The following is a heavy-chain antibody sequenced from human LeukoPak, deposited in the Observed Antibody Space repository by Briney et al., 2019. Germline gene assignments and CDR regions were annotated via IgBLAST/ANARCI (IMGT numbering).Heavy chain of an antibody. V-gene: IGHV3-74*01. CDR3: ARGYSSGYRIDY. D-gene: IGHD5-18*01. Sequence: GGSLRLSCAASGFTFSSYWMHWVPQAPGKGLVWVSRINSDGSSMSYADSVKGRFTISRDNAKNTLYLQMNSLRTEDAAVYYCARGYSSGYRIDYWGQGTLVTVSS. CDR2: INSDGSSM. J-gene: IGHJ4*02. CDR1: GFTFSSYW.